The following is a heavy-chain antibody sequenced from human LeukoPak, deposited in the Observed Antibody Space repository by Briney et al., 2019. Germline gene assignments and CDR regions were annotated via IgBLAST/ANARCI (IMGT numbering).Heavy chain of an antibody. V-gene: IGHV3-21*04. CDR3: ARGSFRYYDSSGYYYFDY. CDR2: ISSSSDYI. CDR1: GFTFSNYW. J-gene: IGHJ4*02. D-gene: IGHD3-22*01. Sequence: GGSLRLSCAASGFTFSNYWMHWVRQAPGKGLVWVSSISSSSDYIYYADSVKGRFTISRDNAKNSLYLQMNSLRAEDTAVYYCARGSFRYYDSSGYYYFDYWGQGTLVTVSS.